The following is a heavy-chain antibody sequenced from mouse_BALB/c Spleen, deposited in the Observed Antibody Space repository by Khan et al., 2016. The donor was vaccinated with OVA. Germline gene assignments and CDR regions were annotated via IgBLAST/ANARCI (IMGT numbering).Heavy chain of an antibody. CDR1: GFTFSSYG. CDR3: ARGLNSY. Sequence: EVELVESGGGLVQPGGSLKLSCAASGFTFSSYGMSWVRQTPDKRLELVATINSNGGSTYYPDSVKGRFTISRDNAKNTLYLQMSSLKSEDTAMYYCARGLNSYWGQGTTLTVSS. D-gene: IGHD1-3*01. CDR2: INSNGGST. J-gene: IGHJ2*01. V-gene: IGHV5-6-3*01.